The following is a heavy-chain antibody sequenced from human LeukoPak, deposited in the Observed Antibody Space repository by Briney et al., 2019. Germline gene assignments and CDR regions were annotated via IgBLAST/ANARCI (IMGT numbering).Heavy chain of an antibody. CDR1: GGSISSSNW. J-gene: IGHJ5*02. Sequence: PSETLSLTCAVSGGSISSSNWWSWVRQPPGKGLEWIGEIYHSGSTNYNPSLKSRVTISVDTSKNQFSLKLSSVTAADTAVYYCARDTSRIAVAGMGWFDPWGQGTLVTVSS. V-gene: IGHV4-4*02. CDR3: ARDTSRIAVAGMGWFDP. CDR2: IYHSGST. D-gene: IGHD6-19*01.